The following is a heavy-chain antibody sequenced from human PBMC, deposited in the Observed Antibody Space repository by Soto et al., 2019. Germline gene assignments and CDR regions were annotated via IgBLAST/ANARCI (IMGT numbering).Heavy chain of an antibody. CDR3: ARGDSSSWSDAFDI. D-gene: IGHD6-13*01. V-gene: IGHV4-31*03. CDR2: IYYSGST. CDR1: GGSISSGGYY. J-gene: IGHJ3*02. Sequence: QVQLQESGPGLVKPSQTLSLTCTVSGGSISSGGYYWSWIRQHPGKGLEWIGYIYYSGSTYYNPSLKSRVTISVDTSKNQFSLKLSSVTAADTAVYYCARGDSSSWSDAFDIWGQGTMVTVPS.